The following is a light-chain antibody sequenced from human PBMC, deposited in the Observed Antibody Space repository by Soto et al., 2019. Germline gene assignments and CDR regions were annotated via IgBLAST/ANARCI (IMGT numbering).Light chain of an antibody. V-gene: IGLV1-51*01. CDR1: SSNIGNNY. CDR2: DNN. CDR3: GTWDSSLSAVL. Sequence: QSVLTQPPSVSAAPGQKVTISCSGSSSNIGNNYVSWYQQLPGTAPKLLIYDNNKRPSGIPDRFSGSKSGTSATLGITGLLTGDEVDYYCGTWDSSLSAVLFGGGTQLTVL. J-gene: IGLJ2*01.